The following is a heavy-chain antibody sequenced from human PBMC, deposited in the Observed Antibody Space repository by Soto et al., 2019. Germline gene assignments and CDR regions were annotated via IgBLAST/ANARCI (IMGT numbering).Heavy chain of an antibody. CDR1: GGSFSGYY. Sequence: PSETLSLTCAVYGGSFSGYYWSWIRQPPGKGLEWIGEINHSGSTNYNPSPKSRVTISVDTSKNQFSLKLSSVTAADTAVYYCARAREPGGLYYYYMDVWGKGTTVTVSS. CDR3: ARAREPGGLYYYYMDV. J-gene: IGHJ6*03. D-gene: IGHD1-26*01. V-gene: IGHV4-34*01. CDR2: INHSGST.